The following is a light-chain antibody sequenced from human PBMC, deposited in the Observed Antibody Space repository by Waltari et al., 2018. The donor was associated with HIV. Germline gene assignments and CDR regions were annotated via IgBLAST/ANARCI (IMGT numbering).Light chain of an antibody. CDR1: SSNIGNNP. V-gene: IGLV1-44*01. CDR3: ATWDDSLNGWV. J-gene: IGLJ3*02. Sequence: QSVLTQPPSASGTPWQRVTISCSGSSSNIGNNPVNWYQHHPGTAPKLLIYTNNQRPSGVPDRFSGSKSGTTASLAISGLQSEDEADYYCATWDDSLNGWVFGGGTKLTAL. CDR2: TNN.